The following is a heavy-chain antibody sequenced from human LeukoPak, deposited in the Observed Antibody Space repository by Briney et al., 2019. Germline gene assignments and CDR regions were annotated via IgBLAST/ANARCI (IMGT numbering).Heavy chain of an antibody. Sequence: SSETLSLTCTVSGGSISGYYWSWIRQPAGKGLEWIGRIYTSGSTNYNPSLKSRVTMSVDTSKNQFSLNLSSVTAADTAVYYCARVEGPTRFDYWGQGTLVTVSS. CDR1: GGSISGYY. CDR3: ARVEGPTRFDY. D-gene: IGHD1-26*01. V-gene: IGHV4-4*07. CDR2: IYTSGST. J-gene: IGHJ4*02.